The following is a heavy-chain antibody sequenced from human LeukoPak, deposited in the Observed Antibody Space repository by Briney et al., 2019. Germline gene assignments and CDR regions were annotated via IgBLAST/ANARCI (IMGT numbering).Heavy chain of an antibody. D-gene: IGHD3-10*01. Sequence: GESLKISCKAYGYRFTSNWIGWVRRMPGKGLEWMGIIFPGDSDTRYSPSFQGQVTISVDESISTAYLQWSSLKASDTAIYYCARRRVGSGSYYNVGGYYFDNWGQGTLVTVSS. CDR1: GYRFTSNW. CDR2: IFPGDSDT. V-gene: IGHV5-51*01. CDR3: ARRRVGSGSYYNVGGYYFDN. J-gene: IGHJ4*02.